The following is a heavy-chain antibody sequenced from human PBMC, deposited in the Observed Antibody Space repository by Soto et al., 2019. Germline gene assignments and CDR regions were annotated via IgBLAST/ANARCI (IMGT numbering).Heavy chain of an antibody. J-gene: IGHJ4*02. CDR1: GGSISSYD. Sequence: QVQLQESGPGMVKPSETLSLTCTVSGGSISSYDWSCIRQPPGKGLEWIGYIYYSGSTNYNPSLKRRVTISVDTSKNQFSLKLSSVTAAETAVYYCARRWRRSLDYCCQGTLVTVSS. CDR3: ARRWRRSLDY. CDR2: IYYSGST. V-gene: IGHV4-59*08.